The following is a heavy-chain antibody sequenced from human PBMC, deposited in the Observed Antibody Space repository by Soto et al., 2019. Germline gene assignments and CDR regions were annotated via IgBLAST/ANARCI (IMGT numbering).Heavy chain of an antibody. D-gene: IGHD2-2*01. V-gene: IGHV1-18*01. CDR1: GYTFTSSG. J-gene: IGHJ6*02. CDR2: ISAYNGTT. Sequence: ASVKVACKAYGYTFTSSGIRWVRQAPGQGLAGMGWISAYNGTTNYAQKLQGRVTLTTDTSTSTAYMELRSLKPDDAAEYYCARGAYRTSTSGYDYFHYGIDVWGQGTTVTVSS. CDR3: ARGAYRTSTSGYDYFHYGIDV.